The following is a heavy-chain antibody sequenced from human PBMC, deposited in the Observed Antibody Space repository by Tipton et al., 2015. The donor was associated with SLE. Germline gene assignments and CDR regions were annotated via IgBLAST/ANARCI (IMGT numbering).Heavy chain of an antibody. V-gene: IGHV4-59*11. CDR1: GGSISRHY. Sequence: TLSLTCNVSGGSISRHYWSWIRQPPGKGLEWVGYIYYSGTTHYNPSLNSRVTISLDTSKNQFSLKMRYVTAADTAVYYCARRIVWFDPWGQGTLVTVSS. CDR3: ARRIVWFDP. CDR2: IYYSGTT. D-gene: IGHD3-16*02. J-gene: IGHJ5*02.